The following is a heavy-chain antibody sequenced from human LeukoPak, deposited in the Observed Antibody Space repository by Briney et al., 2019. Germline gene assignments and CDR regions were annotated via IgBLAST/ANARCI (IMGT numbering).Heavy chain of an antibody. V-gene: IGHV4-4*07. D-gene: IGHD3-10*01. J-gene: IGHJ4*02. CDR2: IYSSGGT. CDR1: GGSMNTYY. Sequence: PSETLSLTCSVSGGSMNTYYWSWIRQPAGAGLEWIGRIYSSGGTYYNPSLKSRVTVSIDTSRNQFSLNLSSVTAADTAVYYCASYGSGSYYPPNFLDYWGQGTLVTVSS. CDR3: ASYGSGSYYPPNFLDY.